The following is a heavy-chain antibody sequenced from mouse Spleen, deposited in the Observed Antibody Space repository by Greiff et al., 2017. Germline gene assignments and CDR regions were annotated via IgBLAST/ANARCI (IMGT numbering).Heavy chain of an antibody. Sequence: VQLQQSGAELVKPGASVKISCKASGYAFSSYWMNWVKQRPGKGLEWIGQIYPGDGDTNYNGKFKGKATLTADKSSSTAYMQLSSLTSEDSAVYFCALITTVVASPLFDVWGAGTTVTVSS. J-gene: IGHJ1*01. V-gene: IGHV1-80*01. D-gene: IGHD1-1*01. CDR2: IYPGDGDT. CDR1: GYAFSSYW. CDR3: ALITTVVASPLFDV.